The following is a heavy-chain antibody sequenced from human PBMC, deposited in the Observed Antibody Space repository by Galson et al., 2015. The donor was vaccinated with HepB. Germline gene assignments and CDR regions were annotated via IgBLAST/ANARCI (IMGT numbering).Heavy chain of an antibody. CDR1: GFTFSTYA. CDR2: ISGSGGST. D-gene: IGHD1-1*01. V-gene: IGHV3-23*01. Sequence: PLRLSCAASGFTFSTYAMNWVRQAPGTGLEWVSAISGSGGSTYYADSVKGRFTISRDNSKNTLYLQMNSLRAEDTALYYCAKDGVQLWPAYYFDYWGQGTLVSVSS. J-gene: IGHJ4*02. CDR3: AKDGVQLWPAYYFDY.